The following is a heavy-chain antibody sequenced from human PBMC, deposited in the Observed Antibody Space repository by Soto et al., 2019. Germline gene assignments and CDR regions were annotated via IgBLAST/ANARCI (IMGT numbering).Heavy chain of an antibody. D-gene: IGHD3-16*01. CDR2: IWYDGSNK. CDR3: AREGLHQNYGMDV. J-gene: IGHJ6*02. CDR1: GFTFSSYG. Sequence: PGGSLRLSCAASGFTFSSYGMHWVRQAPGKGLEWVAVIWYDGSNKYYADSVKGRFTISRDNSKNTLYLQMNSLRAEDTAVYYCAREGLHQNYGMDVWGQGTTVTVSS. V-gene: IGHV3-33*01.